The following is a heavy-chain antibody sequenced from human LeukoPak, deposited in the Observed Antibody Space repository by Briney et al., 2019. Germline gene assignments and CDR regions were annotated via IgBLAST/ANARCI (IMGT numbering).Heavy chain of an antibody. CDR2: IYYSGST. J-gene: IGHJ4*02. Sequence: SETLSLTCTVSGGSISSGDYYWSWLRQPPGKGLEWIGYIYYSGSTYYNPSLKSRVTISVDTSKNQFSLKLSSVTAADTAVYYCARGEEEVPGYDFWSGYYIDYWGQGTLVTVSS. V-gene: IGHV4-30-4*08. CDR1: GGSISSGDYY. CDR3: ARGEEEVPGYDFWSGYYIDY. D-gene: IGHD3-3*01.